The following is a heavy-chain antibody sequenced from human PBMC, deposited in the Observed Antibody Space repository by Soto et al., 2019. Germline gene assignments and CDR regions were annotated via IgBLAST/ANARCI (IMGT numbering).Heavy chain of an antibody. CDR2: IGGSGVIT. CDR1: GFTLSSYA. D-gene: IGHD3-16*01. Sequence: GSLRLSCAASGFTLSSYAMSWVRRAPGMGLEWVSHIGGSGVITYYADSVKGRFTISRDDPKNTLYLQMNSLRAEDTAVYYCGRTFGGPPPPYYFDYWGQGALVTVSS. J-gene: IGHJ4*02. V-gene: IGHV3-23*01. CDR3: GRTFGGPPPPYYFDY.